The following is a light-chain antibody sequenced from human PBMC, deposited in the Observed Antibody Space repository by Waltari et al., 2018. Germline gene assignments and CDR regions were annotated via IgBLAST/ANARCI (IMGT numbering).Light chain of an antibody. CDR3: MQATQWPLT. CDR1: QSLVHSDGKTY. CDR2: KVF. J-gene: IGKJ1*01. V-gene: IGKV2-30*02. Sequence: DVVMTQSPLSLPVTLGQPATISCRSSQSLVHSDGKTYLNWFQQRPGQSPRRLIYKVFNRDSGVPDRCSGSGSGTDFTLKISRVEAEDVWTYYCMQATQWPLTFGQGTKVEIK.